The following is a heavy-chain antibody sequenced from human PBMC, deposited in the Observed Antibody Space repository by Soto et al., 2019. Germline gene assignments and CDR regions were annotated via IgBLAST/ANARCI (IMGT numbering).Heavy chain of an antibody. CDR1: GGTFSSYA. CDR3: AKNPENYYYGMDV. Sequence: QVQLVQSGAEVKKPGSSVKVSCKASGGTFSSYAISWVRQAPGQGLEWMGGIIPIFGTADYAQKFQGRVTITTDESTRTAYVGLSSLRSEDTAVYYCAKNPENYYYGMDVWGQGTTVTVSS. J-gene: IGHJ6*02. V-gene: IGHV1-69*05. CDR2: IIPIFGTA.